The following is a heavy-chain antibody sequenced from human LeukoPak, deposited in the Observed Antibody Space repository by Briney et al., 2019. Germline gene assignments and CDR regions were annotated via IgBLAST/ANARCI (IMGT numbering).Heavy chain of an antibody. J-gene: IGHJ3*02. CDR2: INSDGSST. D-gene: IGHD4-17*01. CDR3: TRGDYGAYGYDAFDI. Sequence: GGSLRLSCAASGFTFRNYWMHWVRQAPGKGLVWVSRINSDGSSTSYADSVKGRFTISRDNAKNTLYLQMNSLRAEDTAMYYCTRGDYGAYGYDAFDIWGQGTMVTVSS. CDR1: GFTFRNYW. V-gene: IGHV3-74*01.